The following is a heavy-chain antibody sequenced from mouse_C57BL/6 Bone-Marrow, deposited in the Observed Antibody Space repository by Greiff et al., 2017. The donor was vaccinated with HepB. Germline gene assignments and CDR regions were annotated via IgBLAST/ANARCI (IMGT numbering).Heavy chain of an antibody. CDR1: GFTFSDYY. D-gene: IGHD2-5*01. Sequence: GMLVESGGGLVQPGGSLKLSCAASGFTFSDYYMYWVRQTPEKRLEWVAYISNGGGSTYYPDTVKGRFTISRDNAKNTLYLQMSRLKSEDTAMYYCARRYRDSNYVLYYAMDYWGQGTSVTVSS. J-gene: IGHJ4*01. CDR2: ISNGGGST. V-gene: IGHV5-12*01. CDR3: ARRYRDSNYVLYYAMDY.